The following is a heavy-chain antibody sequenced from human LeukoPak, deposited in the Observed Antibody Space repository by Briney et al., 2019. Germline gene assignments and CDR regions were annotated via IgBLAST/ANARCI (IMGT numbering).Heavy chain of an antibody. V-gene: IGHV4-30-4*08. CDR1: GGSISSGDYY. J-gene: IGHJ6*03. Sequence: SETLSLTCTVSGGSISSGDYYWSWIRQPPGKCVEWIGYIYYSGSTYYNPSLKSRVTISVDTSKNQFSLKLSSVTAADTAVYYCANGIVGAPDYYMDVWGKGTTLTVSS. CDR2: IYYSGST. D-gene: IGHD1-26*01. CDR3: ANGIVGAPDYYMDV.